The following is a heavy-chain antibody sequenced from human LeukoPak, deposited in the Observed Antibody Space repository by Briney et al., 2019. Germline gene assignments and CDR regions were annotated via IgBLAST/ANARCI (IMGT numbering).Heavy chain of an antibody. Sequence: GGSLRLSCAASGFTFSSYAMSWVRQAPGKGLEWVSAIRGDDGGTYYADSVKDRFTVSRDNSKNTLYLRMNSLRVDDTAVYYCAKDGPGIAAAGIFDYWGQGTLVTVSS. J-gene: IGHJ4*02. V-gene: IGHV3-23*01. CDR3: AKDGPGIAAAGIFDY. D-gene: IGHD6-13*01. CDR2: IRGDDGGT. CDR1: GFTFSSYA.